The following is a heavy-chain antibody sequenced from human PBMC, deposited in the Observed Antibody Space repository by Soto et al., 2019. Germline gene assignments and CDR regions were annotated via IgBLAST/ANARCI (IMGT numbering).Heavy chain of an antibody. CDR2: IYYSGST. J-gene: IGHJ6*02. V-gene: IGHV4-59*12. Sequence: SSETLSLSCTVSGGSISSYYWSWIRQPPGKGLEWIGYIYYSGSTNYNPSLKSRVTISVDTSKNQFSLKLSSVTAADTAVYYCARGGVTGYQRVYYYGMDVWGQGTTVT. CDR3: ARGGVTGYQRVYYYGMDV. CDR1: GGSISSYY. D-gene: IGHD3-9*01.